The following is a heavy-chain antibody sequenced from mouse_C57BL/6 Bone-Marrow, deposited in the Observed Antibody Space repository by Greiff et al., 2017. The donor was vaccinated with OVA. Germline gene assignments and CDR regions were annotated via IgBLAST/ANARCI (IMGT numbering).Heavy chain of an antibody. CDR3: ARNGYYRGYFDV. CDR1: GFSLTSYG. V-gene: IGHV2-2*01. D-gene: IGHD2-3*01. Sequence: VQLKQSGPGLVQPSQSLSITCTVSGFSLTSYGVHWVRQSPGKGLEWLGVIWSGGSTDYNAAFISRLSISKDNSKSQVFFKMNSLQADDTAIYYCARNGYYRGYFDVWGTGTTVTVSS. J-gene: IGHJ1*03. CDR2: IWSGGST.